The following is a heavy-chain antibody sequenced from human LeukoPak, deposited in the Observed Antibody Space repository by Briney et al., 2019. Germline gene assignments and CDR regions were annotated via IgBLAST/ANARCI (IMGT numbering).Heavy chain of an antibody. D-gene: IGHD3-10*01. CDR2: ITGSGGAV. CDR3: ARDPIGPPYGSGSYYSTGYFDY. CDR1: EFTFSSYD. J-gene: IGHJ4*02. Sequence: GGSLRLSCAASEFTFSSYDIIWVRQAPGKGLEWVSWITGSGGAVKYTDSVKGRFTISRDNSKNTLYLQMNSLRAEDTAVYYCARDPIGPPYGSGSYYSTGYFDYWGQGTLVTVSS. V-gene: IGHV3-48*01.